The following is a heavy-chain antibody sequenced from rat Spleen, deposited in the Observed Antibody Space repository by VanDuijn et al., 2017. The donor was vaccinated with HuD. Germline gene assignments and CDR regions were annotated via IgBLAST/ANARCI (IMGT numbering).Heavy chain of an antibody. CDR3: ARDNDYYFDY. CDR2: INTDGDNT. V-gene: IGHV5-58*01. CDR1: GFTFSSYW. J-gene: IGHJ2*01. Sequence: EVQLVESGGGLVQPGRSLKLSCVASGFTFSSYWMYWIRQAPGKGLEWVSSINTDGDNTYYPDSVTGRFTISRDNAEDTVYLQMNSLRSDDTATYYCARDNDYYFDYWGQGVMVTVSS.